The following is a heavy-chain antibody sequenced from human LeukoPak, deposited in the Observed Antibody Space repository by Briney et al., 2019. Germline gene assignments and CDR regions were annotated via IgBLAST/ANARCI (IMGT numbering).Heavy chain of an antibody. V-gene: IGHV5-51*01. D-gene: IGHD3-9*01. J-gene: IGHJ6*03. Sequence: GESLKISCKGSGYSFTSYWIGWVRQMPGKGLEWMGIIYPGDSDTRYSPSFQGQVTISADKSISTAYLQWSSLKASDTAMYYCARLSYDILTGFYYMDVWGKGTTVTISS. CDR2: IYPGDSDT. CDR1: GYSFTSYW. CDR3: ARLSYDILTGFYYMDV.